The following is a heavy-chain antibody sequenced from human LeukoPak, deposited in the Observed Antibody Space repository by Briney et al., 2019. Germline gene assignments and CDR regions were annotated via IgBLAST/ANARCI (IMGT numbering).Heavy chain of an antibody. CDR2: ISAYNGNT. CDR3: ARRGPAATNWFDP. CDR1: GYTFTSYG. Sequence: GASVKVSCKASGYTFTSYGISWVRQAPGQGLEWMGWISAYNGNTNYAQKLQGRVTMTTDTSTSTAYVELRSLRSDDTAVYYCARRGPAATNWFDPWGQGTLVTVSS. D-gene: IGHD2-2*01. J-gene: IGHJ5*02. V-gene: IGHV1-18*01.